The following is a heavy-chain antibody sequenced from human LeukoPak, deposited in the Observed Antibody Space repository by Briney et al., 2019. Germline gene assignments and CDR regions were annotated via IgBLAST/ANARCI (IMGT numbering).Heavy chain of an antibody. CDR2: ISAYTGNT. CDR1: GYTFENNG. V-gene: IGHV1-18*01. J-gene: IGHJ4*02. D-gene: IGHD1-1*01. CDR3: ASAGNAWNAYHDF. Sequence: AAVKVSCKASGYTFENNGISWVRQAPGQGLEWMGWISAYTGNTNYAQNFQGRVTMTADTSASTASMELRNPRSDDTAVYYCASAGNAWNAYHDFWGQGTLVTVSS.